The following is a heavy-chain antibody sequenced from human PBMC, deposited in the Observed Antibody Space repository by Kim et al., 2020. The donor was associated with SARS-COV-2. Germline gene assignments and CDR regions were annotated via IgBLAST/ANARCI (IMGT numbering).Heavy chain of an antibody. D-gene: IGHD3-10*01. V-gene: IGHV4-34*01. Sequence: SETLSLTCAVYGGSFSGYYWSWIRQPPGKGLEWIGEINHSGSTNYNPSLKSRVTISVDTSKNQFSLKLSSVTAADTAVYYCARAVRLADKGSNWFDPWGQGTLVTVSS. CDR1: GGSFSGYY. J-gene: IGHJ5*02. CDR2: INHSGST. CDR3: ARAVRLADKGSNWFDP.